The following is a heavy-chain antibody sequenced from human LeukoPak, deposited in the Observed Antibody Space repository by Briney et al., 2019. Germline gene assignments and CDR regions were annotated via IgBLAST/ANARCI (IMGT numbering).Heavy chain of an antibody. CDR3: AKMRPDILVVAEIDY. J-gene: IGHJ4*02. CDR2: IRASGDIK. Sequence: GGSLRLSCAASGFTFSRYAMTWVGQAPGKGVEWVSGIRASGDIKYYADSVKRRFTVSSYNSKLMLFLQMNSLTAEDTAIYYCAKMRPDILVVAEIDYWGQGTLVTVSS. CDR1: GFTFSRYA. D-gene: IGHD2-15*01. V-gene: IGHV3-23*01.